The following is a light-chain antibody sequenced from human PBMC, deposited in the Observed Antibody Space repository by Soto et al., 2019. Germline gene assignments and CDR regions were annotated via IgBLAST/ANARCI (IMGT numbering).Light chain of an antibody. CDR3: QQYSSDST. CDR2: RAS. J-gene: IGKJ1*01. Sequence: DIRMTQSPSTLSASVGDRVTITCRASQSINNWLAWYQQKPGKAPKLLIYRASSLENGDPSRFSGRGSGTEFIFTITSLQPDDFATYSCQQYSSDSTFGQGTKVEIK. V-gene: IGKV1-5*03. CDR1: QSINNW.